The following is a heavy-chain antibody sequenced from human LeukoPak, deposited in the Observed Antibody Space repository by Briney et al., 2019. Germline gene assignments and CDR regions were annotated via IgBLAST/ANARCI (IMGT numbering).Heavy chain of an antibody. CDR1: GFTFSSYG. D-gene: IGHD4-17*01. J-gene: IGHJ4*02. CDR3: AKGDGRGDYEKNFDY. CDR2: ISYDGSNK. V-gene: IGHV3-30*18. Sequence: PGRSLRHSCAASGFTFSSYGMHWVRQAPGKGLEWVAVISYDGSNKYYADSVKGRFTISRDNSKNTLYLQMNSLRAEDTAVYYCAKGDGRGDYEKNFDYWGQGTLVTVSS.